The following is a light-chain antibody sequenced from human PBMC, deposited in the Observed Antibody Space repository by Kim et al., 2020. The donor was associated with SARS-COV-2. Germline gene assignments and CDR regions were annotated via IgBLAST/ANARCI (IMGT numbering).Light chain of an antibody. CDR2: DNN. CDR3: GTWDTSLFTVV. V-gene: IGLV1-51*01. J-gene: IGLJ2*01. Sequence: GQKVTISCSGITSNIGNNYVSWYQQLPGTAPKLLIYDNNKRPSGIPDRFSGSKSGTSATLGITGLQAGDEADYFCGTWDTSLFTVVFGGGTQLTVL. CDR1: TSNIGNNY.